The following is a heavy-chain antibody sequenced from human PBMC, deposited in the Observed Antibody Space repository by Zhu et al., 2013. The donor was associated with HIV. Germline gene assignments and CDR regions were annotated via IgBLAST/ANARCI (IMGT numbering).Heavy chain of an antibody. CDR1: GGSISSYY. CDR3: ARGVYDYGDYANPAFDP. Sequence: QVQLQESGPGLVKPSETLSLTCTVSGGSISSYYWSWIRQPPGKGLEWIGYIYYSGSTNYNPSLKSRVTISVDTSKNQFSLKLSSVTAADTAVYYCARGVYDYGDYANPAFDPWGQGTLVTVSS. V-gene: IGHV4-59*01. D-gene: IGHD4-17*01. CDR2: IYYSGST. J-gene: IGHJ5*02.